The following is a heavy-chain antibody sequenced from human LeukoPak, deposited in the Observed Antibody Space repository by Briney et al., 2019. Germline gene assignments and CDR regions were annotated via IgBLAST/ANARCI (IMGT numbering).Heavy chain of an antibody. CDR3: ARYYYDSSGIDY. D-gene: IGHD3-22*01. V-gene: IGHV4-59*01. CDR2: IYYSGST. Sequence: SETLSLTCTVSGGSISSYYWSWLRQPPGKGLEWIGYIYYSGSTNYNPSLKSRVTISVDTSKNQFSLKLSSVTAADTAVYYCARYYYDSSGIDYWGQGTLVTVSS. J-gene: IGHJ4*02. CDR1: GGSISSYY.